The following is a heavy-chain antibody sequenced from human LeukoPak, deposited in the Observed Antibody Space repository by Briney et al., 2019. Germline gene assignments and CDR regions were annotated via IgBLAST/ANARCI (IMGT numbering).Heavy chain of an antibody. CDR2: TYYRSKWYN. CDR3: ISKAAAGITFDY. D-gene: IGHD6-13*01. J-gene: IGHJ4*02. Sequence: SQTLSLTCAISGDSVSSNSAACNWIRQSPSGGLEWLGRTYYRSKWYNDYAVSVKSRITINPDTSKNQFSLQLNSVTPEDTAVYWEISKAAAGITFDYWGQGTLVTVSS. CDR1: GDSVSSNSAA. V-gene: IGHV6-1*01.